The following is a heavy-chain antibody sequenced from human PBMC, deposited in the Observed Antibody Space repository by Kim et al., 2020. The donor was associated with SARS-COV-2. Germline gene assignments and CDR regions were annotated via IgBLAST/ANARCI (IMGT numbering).Heavy chain of an antibody. V-gene: IGHV3-74*01. D-gene: IGHD7-27*01. Sequence: YGDSVKGRFTISRDNAKNTLYLQMNSLRAEKTAVYYCARPIGSDWGYFDYWGQGTPVTVSS. J-gene: IGHJ4*02. CDR3: ARPIGSDWGYFDY.